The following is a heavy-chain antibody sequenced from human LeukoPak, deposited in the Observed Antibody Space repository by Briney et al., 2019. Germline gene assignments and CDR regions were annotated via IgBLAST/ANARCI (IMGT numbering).Heavy chain of an antibody. V-gene: IGHV3-48*02. CDR1: GFTFSSYA. J-gene: IGHJ4*02. CDR3: ARDHGYAFDY. Sequence: GGSLRLSCAASGFTFSSYAMNWVRQAPGKGLEWVSYINSISGEIWYADSVKGRFTISRDDAKNSLYLQMNSLRDEDTAVYYCARDHGYAFDYWGQGTLVTVSS. D-gene: IGHD5-12*01. CDR2: INSISGEI.